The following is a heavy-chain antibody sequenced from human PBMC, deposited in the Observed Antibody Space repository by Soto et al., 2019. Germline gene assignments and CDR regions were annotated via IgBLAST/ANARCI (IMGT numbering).Heavy chain of an antibody. CDR3: ARGGYYDSSGARNYYFYGMNV. V-gene: IGHV1-18*01. CDR2: ISPYDGYT. J-gene: IGHJ6*02. D-gene: IGHD3-22*01. CDR1: GYTFASYG. Sequence: QVQLVQSGAEVKKPGASVKVSCKASGYTFASYGINWVRQAPGQGLEWLGWISPYDGYTHYAQILQGRVSXTXXXSXQTAYMELRSLRSDDTAMYYCARGGYYDSSGARNYYFYGMNVWGQGTTVTVSS.